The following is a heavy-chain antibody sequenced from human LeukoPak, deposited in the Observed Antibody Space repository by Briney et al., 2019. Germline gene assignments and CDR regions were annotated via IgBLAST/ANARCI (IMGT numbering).Heavy chain of an antibody. Sequence: PGGSLRLSCAASGFTVSSDYISWVRQAPGKGLEWVSLIYTSGSTYYADSVKGRFTISRDNSKNTLYLQMNSLRAEDTAVYYCARGGDDFWSGYYANDAFDIWGQGTMVTVSS. CDR3: ARGGDDFWSGYYANDAFDI. D-gene: IGHD3-3*01. J-gene: IGHJ3*02. CDR1: GFTVSSDY. CDR2: IYTSGST. V-gene: IGHV3-66*03.